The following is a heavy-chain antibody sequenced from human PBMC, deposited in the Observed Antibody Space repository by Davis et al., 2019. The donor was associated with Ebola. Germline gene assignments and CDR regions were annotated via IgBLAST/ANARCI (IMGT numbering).Heavy chain of an antibody. CDR3: ARHSFLGNYYYGLDV. D-gene: IGHD2/OR15-2a*01. V-gene: IGHV5-51*01. CDR2: IYPGDSDT. CDR1: GYSFTSHW. J-gene: IGHJ6*02. Sequence: KVSCKGSGYSFTSHWIGWVRQTPGKGLEWMGIIYPGDSDTRYSPSFQGQVTISADKSISTAYLQWSSLKASDTAMYYCARHSFLGNYYYGLDVWGQGTTVTVSS.